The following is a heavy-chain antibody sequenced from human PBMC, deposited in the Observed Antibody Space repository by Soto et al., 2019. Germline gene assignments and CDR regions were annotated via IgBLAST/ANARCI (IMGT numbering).Heavy chain of an antibody. J-gene: IGHJ6*02. CDR1: GFTLSNAL. CDR3: TTGFATAMDDYYGMDV. D-gene: IGHD5-18*01. CDR2: IKSKTDGGTT. V-gene: IGHV3-15*07. Sequence: GGSLRLSCAASGFTLSNALMNWVRQAPGKGLEWVGRIKSKTDGGTTDYAAPVKGRFTISRDDSKNTLYLQMNSLKTEDTAVYYCTTGFATAMDDYYGMDVWGQGTTVTVSS.